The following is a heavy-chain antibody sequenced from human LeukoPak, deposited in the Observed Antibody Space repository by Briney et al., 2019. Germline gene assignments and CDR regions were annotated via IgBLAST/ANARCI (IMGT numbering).Heavy chain of an antibody. J-gene: IGHJ4*02. CDR3: ARAYYYGSGSYAN. V-gene: IGHV1-69*05. CDR1: GYTFTSYG. D-gene: IGHD3-10*01. Sequence: SVKVSCKASGYTFTSYGISWVRQAPGQGLEWMGGIIPIFGTANYAQKFQGRVTITTDESTSTAYMELSSLRSEDTAVYYCARAYYYGSGSYANWGQGTLVTVSS. CDR2: IIPIFGTA.